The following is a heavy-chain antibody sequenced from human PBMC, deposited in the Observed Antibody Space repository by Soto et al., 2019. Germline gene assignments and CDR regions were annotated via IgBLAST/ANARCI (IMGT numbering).Heavy chain of an antibody. CDR2: IKTDGSRT. J-gene: IGHJ4*02. D-gene: IGHD3-16*01. V-gene: IGHV3-74*01. CDR3: ARVGVGHYEFDY. CDR1: GFPSSSYW. Sequence: EVQLVESGGALVQPGGPRRLSWAPSGFPSSSYWMPWARQAPGAGLGWVSGIKTDGSRTSNADYVKGRFTISRDNAKNTMYLEMNRLRAEDTAVYHCARVGVGHYEFDYWGQGTLVTVSS.